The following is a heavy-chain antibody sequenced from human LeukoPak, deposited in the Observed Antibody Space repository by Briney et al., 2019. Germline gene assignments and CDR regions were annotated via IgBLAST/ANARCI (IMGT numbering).Heavy chain of an antibody. J-gene: IGHJ4*02. CDR3: ARCACSAAYWKHFDY. CDR2: IYYSGST. Sequence: SETLSLTCTVSGGSISSYYWSWIRQPPGKGLEWIGYIYYSGSTNYNPSLKSRVTISVDTSKNQFSLKLNSVTAADTAVYFCARCACSAAYWKHFDYWGQGTLVTVSS. V-gene: IGHV4-59*08. CDR1: GGSISSYY. D-gene: IGHD1-1*01.